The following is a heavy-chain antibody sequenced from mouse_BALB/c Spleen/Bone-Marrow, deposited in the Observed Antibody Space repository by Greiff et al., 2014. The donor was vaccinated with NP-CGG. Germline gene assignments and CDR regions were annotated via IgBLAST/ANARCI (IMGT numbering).Heavy chain of an antibody. J-gene: IGHJ4*01. D-gene: IGHD1-1*01. V-gene: IGHV1-9*01. CDR3: ARSHYYGLYYAMDY. Sequence: QVQLQQSGAELTKPGASVKISCKTTGYTFSSYWIEWVKQRPGHGLEWIGEILPGSGTTNYNEKFKGKATFTADTSSNTAYMQLSSLTSEDSAVYYCARSHYYGLYYAMDYWGQGTSVTVSS. CDR1: GYTFSSYW. CDR2: ILPGSGTT.